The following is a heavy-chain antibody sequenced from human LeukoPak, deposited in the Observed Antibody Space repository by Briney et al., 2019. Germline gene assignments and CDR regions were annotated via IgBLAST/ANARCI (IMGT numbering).Heavy chain of an antibody. CDR2: IYYSVST. V-gene: IGHV4-39*01. J-gene: IGHJ4*02. CDR3: ARRNIVLMVLQN. Sequence: SETLSLTCTVSGGSISSSSYYWGWIRQPPGKGLEWIGSIYYSVSTYYNPSLKSRVTISVDTSKNQFSLKLSSVTAADTAVYYCARRNIVLMVLQNWGQGTLVTVSS. D-gene: IGHD2-8*01. CDR1: GGSISSSSYY.